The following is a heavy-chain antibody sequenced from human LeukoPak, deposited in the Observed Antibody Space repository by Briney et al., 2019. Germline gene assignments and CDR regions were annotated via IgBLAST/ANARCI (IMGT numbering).Heavy chain of an antibody. V-gene: IGHV4-59*08. J-gene: IGHJ3*02. CDR2: IYYSGST. CDR1: GGSISSYY. D-gene: IGHD3-10*01. Sequence: SETLSLTCTVSGGSISSYYWSWIRQPPGKGLEWIGYIYYSGSTNYNPSLKSRVTISVDTSKDQFSLKLSSVTAADTAVYYCARRRGRYGSGSYYAFDIWGQGTMVTVSS. CDR3: ARRRGRYGSGSYYAFDI.